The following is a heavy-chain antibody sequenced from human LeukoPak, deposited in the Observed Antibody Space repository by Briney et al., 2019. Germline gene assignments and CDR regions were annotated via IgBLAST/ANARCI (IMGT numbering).Heavy chain of an antibody. CDR2: ISPSGGST. J-gene: IGHJ6*04. V-gene: IGHV1-46*01. CDR1: GYTFTGYW. CDR3: ASATLRCSGGSCYEMDV. Sequence: ASVKVSCKAFGYTFTGYWMHWVRQAPGQGPEWMGVISPSGGSTIYAQKFKGRVTLTRDMSTSTDYLELSSLRSEDTAVYYCASATLRCSGGSCYEMDVWGKGTTVTVSS. D-gene: IGHD2-15*01.